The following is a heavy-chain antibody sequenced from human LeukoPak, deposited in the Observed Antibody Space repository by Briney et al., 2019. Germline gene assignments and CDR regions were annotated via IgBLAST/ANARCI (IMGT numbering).Heavy chain of an antibody. V-gene: IGHV3-23*01. CDR2: ISSSSSYI. CDR1: GFTFSSYA. D-gene: IGHD3-22*01. CDR3: AKFVWYYYDSSGYYPTGPFDY. J-gene: IGHJ4*02. Sequence: GGSLRLSCAASGFTFSSYAMSWVRQAPGKGLEWVSSISSSSSYIYYADSVKGRFTISRDNSKNTLYLQMNSLRAEDTAVYYCAKFVWYYYDSSGYYPTGPFDYWGQGTLVTVSS.